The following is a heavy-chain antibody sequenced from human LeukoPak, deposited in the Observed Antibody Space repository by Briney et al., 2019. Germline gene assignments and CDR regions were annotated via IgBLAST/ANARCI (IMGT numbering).Heavy chain of an antibody. D-gene: IGHD6-13*01. CDR1: GGSISSSNW. V-gene: IGHV4-4*02. CDR2: IYHSGST. CDR3: ARDGIAAAANWFDP. Sequence: PSGTLSLTCAISGGSISSSNWRSWVRQPPGKGLEWIGEIYHSGSTNYNLSLKSRVTISVDKSKNQFSLKLSSVTAADTAVYYCARDGIAAAANWFDPWGQGTLVTVSS. J-gene: IGHJ5*02.